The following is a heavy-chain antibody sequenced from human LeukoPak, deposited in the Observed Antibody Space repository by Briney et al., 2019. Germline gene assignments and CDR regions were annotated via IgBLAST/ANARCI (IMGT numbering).Heavy chain of an antibody. Sequence: PGGSLRLSCAASGFTFSTNGMNWVRQAPGKGLEWVSSIDSSGRYIHYADSVRGRFTISRDNAKNSLFLQMNSLRVEDTAVFYCARDGFVGAADYWGQGTLVTVSS. J-gene: IGHJ4*02. CDR1: GFTFSTNG. V-gene: IGHV3-21*01. D-gene: IGHD6-13*01. CDR3: ARDGFVGAADY. CDR2: IDSSGRYI.